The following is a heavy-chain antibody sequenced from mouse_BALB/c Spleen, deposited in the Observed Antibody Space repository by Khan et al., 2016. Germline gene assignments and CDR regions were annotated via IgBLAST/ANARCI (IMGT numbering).Heavy chain of an antibody. CDR2: ISSGSSAI. J-gene: IGHJ2*01. CDR3: GIGDY. V-gene: IGHV5-17*02. CDR1: GFTFSSFG. Sequence: EVELVESGGGLVQPGGSRKLSCAASGFTFSSFGMHWVRQAPEKGLEWVAFISSGSSAIYYADTVKGRFTLSRDNPKNTLFLQMTSLRSEDTARYYCGIGDYWGQGTTLTVSS. D-gene: IGHD3-3*01.